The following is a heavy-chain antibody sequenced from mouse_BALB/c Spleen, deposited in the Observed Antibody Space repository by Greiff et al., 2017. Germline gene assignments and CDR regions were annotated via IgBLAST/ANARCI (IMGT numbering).Heavy chain of an antibody. V-gene: IGHV3-2*02. J-gene: IGHJ2*01. CDR3: ARNYGRSFFDY. CDR1: GYSITSDYA. D-gene: IGHD1-1*01. Sequence: EVQLEESGPGLVKPSQSLSLTCTVTGYSITSDYAWNWIRQFPGNKLEWMSYISYSGSTSYNPSLKSRISITRDTSKNQFFLQLNSVTTEDTATYYCARNYGRSFFDYWGQGTTLTVSS. CDR2: ISYSGST.